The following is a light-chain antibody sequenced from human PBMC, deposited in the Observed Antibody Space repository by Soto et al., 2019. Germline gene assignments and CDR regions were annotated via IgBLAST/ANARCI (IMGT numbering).Light chain of an antibody. CDR3: QQYHKCPLT. CDR1: QGVSRK. CDR2: GAS. J-gene: IGKJ4*01. Sequence: DIVMTQSPATLSVAPGERVTFSCRASQGVSRKLAWYQHKPGQAPRLLISGASTGATGIPARFSGSGSGTEFTLTISSLQSEDCAIYYCQQYHKCPLTFGGGTKVEIK. V-gene: IGKV3-15*01.